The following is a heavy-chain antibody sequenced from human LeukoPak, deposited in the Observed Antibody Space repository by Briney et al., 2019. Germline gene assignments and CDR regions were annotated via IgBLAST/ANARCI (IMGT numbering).Heavy chain of an antibody. D-gene: IGHD3-10*01. CDR2: IYYSGST. CDR1: GGSITSSSYY. CDR3: ARQVDYYGSGSPFDY. J-gene: IGHJ4*02. Sequence: SETLSLTCTVSGGSITSSSYYWGWIRQPPGKGLEWIGNIYYSGSTYYNPSLKSRVTISVDTSKNQFSLKLSFVTAADTAVYYCARQVDYYGSGSPFDYWGQGTLVTVSS. V-gene: IGHV4-39*01.